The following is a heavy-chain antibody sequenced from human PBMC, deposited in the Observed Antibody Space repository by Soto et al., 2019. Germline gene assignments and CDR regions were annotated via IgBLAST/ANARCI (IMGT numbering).Heavy chain of an antibody. Sequence: GGSLRLSCAPSGFTFTSSWMRWVRKAPGTGLEWVDNIKQEGREKYYLDSVKGQFTQSRDNTKNSLYLKMKSLRAVDTSVYYCARFYYDSSGYLPSPYYYYYGMDVWGQGT. V-gene: IGHV3-7*04. J-gene: IGHJ6*02. D-gene: IGHD3-22*01. CDR2: IKQEGREK. CDR3: ARFYYDSSGYLPSPYYYYYGMDV. CDR1: GFTFTSSW.